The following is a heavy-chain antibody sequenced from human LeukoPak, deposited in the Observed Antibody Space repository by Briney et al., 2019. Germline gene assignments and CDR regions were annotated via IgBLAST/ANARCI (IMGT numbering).Heavy chain of an antibody. J-gene: IGHJ6*02. CDR3: ARSVYYDFWSGYSRYYYGMDV. Sequence: QXPGQGXEWMGRXNPNSGGTNYAQKFQGRVTMTRDTSISTAYMELSRLRSDDTAVCYCARSVYYDFWSGYSRYYYGMDVWGQGTTVTVSS. CDR2: XNPNSGGT. D-gene: IGHD3-3*01. V-gene: IGHV1-2*06.